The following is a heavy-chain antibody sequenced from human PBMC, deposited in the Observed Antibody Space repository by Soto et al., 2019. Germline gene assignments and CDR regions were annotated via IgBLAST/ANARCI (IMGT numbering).Heavy chain of an antibody. J-gene: IGHJ4*02. CDR3: AKLNPVGSYRYHYFDY. V-gene: IGHV6-1*01. D-gene: IGHD3-16*02. Sequence: SQTLSLTCAISGDSVSSNSAAWNWIRQSPSGGLEWLGRTYYRSRWYNDYAVSVRSRITINPDTSKNQFSLHLNSVTPEDTAVYYCAKLNPVGSYRYHYFDYWGQGTLVTVSS. CDR1: GDSVSSNSAA. CDR2: TYYRSRWYN.